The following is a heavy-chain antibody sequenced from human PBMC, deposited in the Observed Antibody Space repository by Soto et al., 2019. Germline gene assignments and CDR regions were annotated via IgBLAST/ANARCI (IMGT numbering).Heavy chain of an antibody. D-gene: IGHD2-15*01. CDR1: GFAFSTYA. CDR3: ARSGGICGGSACYPHWFDF. Sequence: GGSLRLSCGASGFAFSTYAMGWVRQAPGKGLEWVSTIFSGGADTKYADSVKGRFTISRDNSLNTLYLQMNSLRAEDTAVYYCARSGGICGGSACYPHWFDFWGHGTLVTVSS. J-gene: IGHJ5*01. V-gene: IGHV3-23*01. CDR2: IFSGGADT.